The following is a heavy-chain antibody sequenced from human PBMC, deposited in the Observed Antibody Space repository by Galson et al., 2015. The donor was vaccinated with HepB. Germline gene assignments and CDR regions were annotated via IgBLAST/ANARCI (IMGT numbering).Heavy chain of an antibody. J-gene: IGHJ4*02. D-gene: IGHD5-24*01. CDR2: NFYSGST. V-gene: IGHV4-39*01. CDR3: ASGRRDGYRYFDY. CDR1: GGFISSSNYY. Sequence: SETLSLTCTVSGGFISSSNYYWGWIRQPPGKGLEWIGSNFYSGSTYYNPSLKGRVTISVETSKNQLSLKVNSVTAADTAFYYCASGRRDGYRYFDYWGQGTLVTVSS.